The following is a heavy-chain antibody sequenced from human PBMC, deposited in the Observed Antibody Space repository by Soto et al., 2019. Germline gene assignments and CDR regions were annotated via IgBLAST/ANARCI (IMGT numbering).Heavy chain of an antibody. CDR2: IIPIFGTA. D-gene: IGHD1-26*01. CDR1: GGTFSSYA. V-gene: IGHV1-69*13. Sequence: SVKVSCKASGGTFSSYAISWVRQAPGQGLEWMGGIIPIFGTANYAQKFQGRVTITADESTSTAYMELSSLRSEDTAVYYYARDQGWELLGYYFDYWGQGTLVTVSS. CDR3: ARDQGWELLGYYFDY. J-gene: IGHJ4*02.